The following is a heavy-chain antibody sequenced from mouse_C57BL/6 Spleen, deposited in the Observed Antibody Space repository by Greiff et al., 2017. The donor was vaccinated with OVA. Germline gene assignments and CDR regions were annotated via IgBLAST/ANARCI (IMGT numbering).Heavy chain of an antibody. CDR3: ARPYGNSAWFAY. V-gene: IGHV1-82*01. CDR1: GYAFSSSW. D-gene: IGHD2-1*01. CDR2: IYPGDGDT. J-gene: IGHJ3*01. Sequence: QVQLQQSGPELVKPGASVKISCKASGYAFSSSWMNWVKQRPGKGLEWIGRIYPGDGDTNYNGKFKGKATLTADKSSSTAYMQLSSLTSEDSAVYFCARPYGNSAWFAYWGQGTLVTVSA.